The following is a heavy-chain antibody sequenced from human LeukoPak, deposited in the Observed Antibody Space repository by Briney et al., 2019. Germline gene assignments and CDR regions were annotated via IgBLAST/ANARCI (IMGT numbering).Heavy chain of an antibody. CDR2: IYYSGST. J-gene: IGHJ4*02. Sequence: SETLSLTCTVSGGSISSSSYYWGWIRQPPGKGLEWIGSIYYSGSTYYNPSLKSRVTISVDTSKNQFSLKLSSGTAADTAVYYCARDHSSSRHFDYWGQGTLVTVSS. CDR3: ARDHSSSRHFDY. D-gene: IGHD6-6*01. V-gene: IGHV4-39*07. CDR1: GGSISSSSYY.